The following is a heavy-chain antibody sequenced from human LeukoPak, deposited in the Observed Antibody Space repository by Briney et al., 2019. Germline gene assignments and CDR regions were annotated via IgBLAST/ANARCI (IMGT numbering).Heavy chain of an antibody. J-gene: IGHJ5*02. CDR2: ISGSGVST. CDR3: ARDIAPEHWFDP. CDR1: GFRFSSYA. Sequence: GGSLRLSCAASGFRFSSYAMSWVRQAPGKGLEWVSAISGSGVSTYYADSVKGRFTVSRDNSKNTLYLQMNSLRAEDTAVYYCARDIAPEHWFDPWGQGTLVTVSS. V-gene: IGHV3-23*01. D-gene: IGHD3-16*02.